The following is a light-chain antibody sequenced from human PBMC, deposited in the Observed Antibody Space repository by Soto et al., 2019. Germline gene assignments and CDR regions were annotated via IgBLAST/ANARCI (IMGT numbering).Light chain of an antibody. Sequence: DIQMTQSPSSLSASVGDRVSITCRASQSISTHLSWYQQKPGKAPKLLIYAASSLQSWVPSRFSGSGSGTDFTLTIRSLQPEDFATYYCQQPISFPITFGQGTRLEIK. CDR2: AAS. J-gene: IGKJ5*01. CDR1: QSISTH. V-gene: IGKV1-39*01. CDR3: QQPISFPIT.